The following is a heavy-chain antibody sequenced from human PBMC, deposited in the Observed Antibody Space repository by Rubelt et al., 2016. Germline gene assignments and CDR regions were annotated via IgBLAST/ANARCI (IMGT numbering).Heavy chain of an antibody. Sequence: QVQLQESGPGLVKPSETLSLTCTVSGGSMSYYYWSWIRQSPGKGLEWIGNIYYSGSTNYNSSLKSRVTVSVDTSKNQFSLSLTSVTAADPAVYYCARAFRSPINWFDPWGQGTLVTVSS. CDR3: ARAFRSPINWFDP. CDR1: GGSMSYYY. J-gene: IGHJ5*02. V-gene: IGHV4-59*01. CDR2: IYYSGST. D-gene: IGHD1-26*01.